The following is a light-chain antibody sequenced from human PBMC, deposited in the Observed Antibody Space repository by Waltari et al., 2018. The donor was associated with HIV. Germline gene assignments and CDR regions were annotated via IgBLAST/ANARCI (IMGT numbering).Light chain of an antibody. Sequence: QTVVTQEPSLTVSPGGTVTLTCASNTGAVTSGHYPNWFQQKPGQAPRALIYSTNNKHSWTPARFSGYLLGGKAALTLSGVQAEDEAEYYCLLYYDGVRVFGGGTKLTVL. CDR2: STN. CDR1: TGAVTSGHY. CDR3: LLYYDGVRV. V-gene: IGLV7-43*01. J-gene: IGLJ3*02.